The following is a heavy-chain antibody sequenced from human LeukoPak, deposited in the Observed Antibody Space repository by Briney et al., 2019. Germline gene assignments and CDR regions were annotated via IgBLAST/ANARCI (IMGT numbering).Heavy chain of an antibody. CDR1: GFTFSSYG. CDR3: NRGTYSSGWTVDY. J-gene: IGHJ4*02. Sequence: GGSLRLSCAASGFTFSSYGMHWVRQAPGKGLEWVAFIRYDGSNKYYADSVKGRFTISRDNSKNTLYLQMNSLRAEDTAVYYCNRGTYSSGWTVDYWGQGTLVTVSS. V-gene: IGHV3-30*02. D-gene: IGHD6-19*01. CDR2: IRYDGSNK.